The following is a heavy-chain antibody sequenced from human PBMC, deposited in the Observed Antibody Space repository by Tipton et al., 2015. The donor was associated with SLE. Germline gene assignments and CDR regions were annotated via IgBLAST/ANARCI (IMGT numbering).Heavy chain of an antibody. CDR2: INHSGST. V-gene: IGHV4-34*01. CDR1: GGSFSGYY. Sequence: TLSLTCAVYGGSFSGYYWSWIRQPPGKGLGWIGEINHSGSTNYNPSLKSRVTISVDTSKNQFSLKLSSVTAADTAVYYCARVYDFWSGYGGYYYYMDVWGKGTTVTVSS. CDR3: ARVYDFWSGYGGYYYYMDV. D-gene: IGHD3-3*01. J-gene: IGHJ6*03.